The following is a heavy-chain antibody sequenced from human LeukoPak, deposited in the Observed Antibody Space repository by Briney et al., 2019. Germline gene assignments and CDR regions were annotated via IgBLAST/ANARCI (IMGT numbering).Heavy chain of an antibody. CDR3: AREWEYSGSHEAIDH. CDR2: INPNSGGA. CDR1: GYTFTVYY. J-gene: IGHJ4*02. D-gene: IGHD1-26*01. Sequence: ASVKVSCTASGYTFTVYYMHWVRQAPGQGLEWMGRINPNSGGANYAQKFQGRVTMTRDTSISTAYMELSRLRSDDTAVYYCAREWEYSGSHEAIDHWGQGTLVTVSS. V-gene: IGHV1-2*06.